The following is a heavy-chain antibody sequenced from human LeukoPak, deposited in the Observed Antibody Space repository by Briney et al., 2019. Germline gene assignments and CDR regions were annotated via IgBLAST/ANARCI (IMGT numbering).Heavy chain of an antibody. CDR1: GFIFDDSL. V-gene: IGHV3-43*01. D-gene: IGHD3-16*01. Sequence: GGSLRLSCVASGFIFDDSLMHWVRQAPGKGLEWISLISRDGSTPYYANSVKGRFTISRDNSKNSLFLQMNSLTPEDTAVYYCARDIRGNYFDSWGQGTLVTVSS. CDR3: ARDIRGNYFDS. CDR2: ISRDGSTP. J-gene: IGHJ4*02.